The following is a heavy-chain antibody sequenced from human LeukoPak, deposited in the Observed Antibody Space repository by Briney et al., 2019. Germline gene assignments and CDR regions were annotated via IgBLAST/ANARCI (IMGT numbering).Heavy chain of an antibody. CDR2: IRSETHGGTP. Sequence: PGGSLRLSCTASGFTFGDYALSWVRQAPGKGLQWVTFIRSETHGGTPEYAASVKGRFTVSRDDSKSIAYLQIDGLKTEDTAVYYCTRARYYGSASYYSDAFDVWGQGTLVTVSS. D-gene: IGHD3-10*01. CDR3: TRARYYGSASYYSDAFDV. J-gene: IGHJ3*01. CDR1: GFTFGDYA. V-gene: IGHV3-49*04.